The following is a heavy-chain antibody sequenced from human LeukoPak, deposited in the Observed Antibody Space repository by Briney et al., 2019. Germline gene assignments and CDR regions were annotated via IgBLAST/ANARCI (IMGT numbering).Heavy chain of an antibody. CDR3: ARATYCSGGNCYKLRYFDL. CDR2: IYYTGST. D-gene: IGHD2-15*01. J-gene: IGHJ2*01. CDR1: GGSFSGYY. Sequence: SETLSLTCAVYGGSFSGYYWSWIRQPPGKGLEWIGYIYYTGSTYYNPSLEGRVTISVDTSRNQFSLKLSSVTAADTAVYYCARATYCSGGNCYKLRYFDLWGRGTLVTVSS. V-gene: IGHV4-34*01.